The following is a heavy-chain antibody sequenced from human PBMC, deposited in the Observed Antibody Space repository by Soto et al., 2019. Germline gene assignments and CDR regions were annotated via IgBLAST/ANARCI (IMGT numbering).Heavy chain of an antibody. CDR3: AREGGGGGTYYDFWSGYPRRWYFDY. J-gene: IGHJ4*02. CDR2: ISYDGSNK. D-gene: IGHD3-3*01. V-gene: IGHV3-30-3*01. CDR1: GFTFSSYA. Sequence: GGSLRLSCAASGFTFSSYAMHWVRQAPGKGLEWVAVISYDGSNKYYADSVKGRFTISRDNSKNTLYLQMNSLRAEDTAVYYCAREGGGGGTYYDFWSGYPRRWYFDYWGQGTLVTVSS.